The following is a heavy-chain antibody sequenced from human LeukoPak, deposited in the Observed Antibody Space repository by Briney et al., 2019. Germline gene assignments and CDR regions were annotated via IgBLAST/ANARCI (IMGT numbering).Heavy chain of an antibody. J-gene: IGHJ4*02. V-gene: IGHV3-64D*06. D-gene: IGHD2-2*03. CDR2: ISGDGHST. CDR3: AKAGPGYCSSSSCYNFDY. Sequence: PGGSLRLSCAGAGFTFSNYGMHWVRQAPGKGLEHVSAISGDGHSTYYADSVKGRFTISRDNSKNTLYLQMSSLRPEDTAVYYCAKAGPGYCSSSSCYNFDYWGQGTLVTVSS. CDR1: GFTFSNYG.